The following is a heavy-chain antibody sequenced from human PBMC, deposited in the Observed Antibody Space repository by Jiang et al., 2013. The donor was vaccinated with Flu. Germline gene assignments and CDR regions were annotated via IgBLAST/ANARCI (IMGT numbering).Heavy chain of an antibody. Sequence: GGLVXPGGSLRLSCTASGFTFSTYRMHWVRQAPGKGLVWVSRIKSDGISTNYADSVKGRFTISRDSAETTLYLQMNSLRAEDTAVYYCARAMTGTRNALDIWGQGTKVTVSS. D-gene: IGHD3-9*01. V-gene: IGHV3-74*01. CDR3: ARAMTGTRNALDI. J-gene: IGHJ3*02. CDR2: IKSDGIST. CDR1: GFTFSTYR.